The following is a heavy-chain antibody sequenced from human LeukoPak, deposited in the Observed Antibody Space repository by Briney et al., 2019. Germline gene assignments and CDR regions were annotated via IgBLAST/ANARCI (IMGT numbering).Heavy chain of an antibody. CDR1: GFTFSGYA. Sequence: GGSLILSCAASGFTFSGYAMHWVRQAPGEGLEWVAVIWDDGSNKYYADSVKGRFTISRDNSKNTLYLQMNRLRAEDTAVYYGARAGHRGATTHNPCYYCGMDVWGQGTTVTVSS. CDR3: ARAGHRGATTHNPCYYCGMDV. CDR2: IWDDGSNK. V-gene: IGHV3-33*01. D-gene: IGHD5-12*01. J-gene: IGHJ6*01.